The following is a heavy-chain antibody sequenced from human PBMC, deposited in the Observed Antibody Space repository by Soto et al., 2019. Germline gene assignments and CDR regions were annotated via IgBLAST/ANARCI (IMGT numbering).Heavy chain of an antibody. CDR2: IIPIFGTA. V-gene: IGHV1-69*06. CDR3: ASDIAVAGSNWYFDL. CDR1: GGTFSSYA. D-gene: IGHD6-19*01. J-gene: IGHJ2*01. Sequence: SVKVSCKASGGTFSSYAISWVRQAPGQGLEWMGGIIPIFGTANYSQKFQGRVTITADKSTSTAYMELSRLRSEDTAVYYCASDIAVAGSNWYFDLWGRGPLVTVSS.